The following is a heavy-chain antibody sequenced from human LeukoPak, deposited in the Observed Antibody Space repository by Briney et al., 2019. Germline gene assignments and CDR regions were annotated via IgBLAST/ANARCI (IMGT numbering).Heavy chain of an antibody. Sequence: SETLSLTCGVSGDAISSGYYWGWIRQPPGKGLEWIGIIYHSGSTYYNPSLKSRVTMSLDTSKSQFSLNLSSVTAADTAVYYCARSRGGSSWFNYFDSWGQGALVTVSS. CDR2: IYHSGST. CDR1: GDAISSGYY. D-gene: IGHD6-13*01. J-gene: IGHJ4*02. CDR3: ARSRGGSSWFNYFDS. V-gene: IGHV4-38-2*01.